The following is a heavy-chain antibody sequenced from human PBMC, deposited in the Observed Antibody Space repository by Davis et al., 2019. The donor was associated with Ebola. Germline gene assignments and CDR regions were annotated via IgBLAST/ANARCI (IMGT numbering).Heavy chain of an antibody. CDR2: IGSDGIHA. CDR3: ARDAPESPIGASFDY. Sequence: GESLKISCVASEFTFSNYGMTWVRQAPGKGLEWVSSIGSDGIHAFHADSVKGRFTISRDNAKNSLYLQMNSLRAEDTAVYYCARDAPESPIGASFDYWGQGTPVTVAS. CDR1: EFTFSNYG. J-gene: IGHJ4*02. D-gene: IGHD1-26*01. V-gene: IGHV3-21*01.